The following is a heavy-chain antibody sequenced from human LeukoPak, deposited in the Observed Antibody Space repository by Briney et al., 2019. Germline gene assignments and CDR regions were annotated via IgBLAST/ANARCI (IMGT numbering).Heavy chain of an antibody. J-gene: IGHJ4*02. CDR1: GGSISSSSYY. V-gene: IGHV4-39*01. D-gene: IGHD2-15*01. Sequence: PSETLSLTCTVSGGSISSSSYYWGWIRQPPGKGLEWIGSIYYSGSTYYNPSLKSRVTISVDTFKNQFSLKLSSVTAADTAVYYCARHVAEYCSGGSCYPYYFDYWGQGTLVTVSS. CDR3: ARHVAEYCSGGSCYPYYFDY. CDR2: IYYSGST.